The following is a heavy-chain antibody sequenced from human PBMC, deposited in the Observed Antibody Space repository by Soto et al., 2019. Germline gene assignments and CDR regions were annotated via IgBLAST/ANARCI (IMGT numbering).Heavy chain of an antibody. CDR2: INGGNGDT. CDR1: GYTFTNYA. CDR3: ARGGFYRGYQPDPDY. J-gene: IGHJ4*02. V-gene: IGHV1-3*01. Sequence: QVQLVQSGSEVKRPGASVMVSCKASGYTFTNYAMHWVRQAPGQPFEWMGWINGGNGDTKYSQKFQARGSITRDTSASTAYMKLSSLRSEDTAVYYCARGGFYRGYQPDPDYWGQGTLVTVSS. D-gene: IGHD5-12*01.